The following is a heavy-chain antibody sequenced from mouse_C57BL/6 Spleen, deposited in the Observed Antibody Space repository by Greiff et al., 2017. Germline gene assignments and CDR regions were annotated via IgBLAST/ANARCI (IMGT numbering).Heavy chain of an antibody. CDR1: GYTFTSYT. CDR2: INPSSGYT. V-gene: IGHV1-4*01. J-gene: IGHJ4*01. Sequence: QVQLQQSGAELARPGASVKMSCKASGYTFTSYTMHWVKQRPGQGLEWIGYINPSSGYTKYNQKFKDKATLTADKSSSTAYMQLSSLTSADSAVYYCAQTAQALYAMDYWGQGTSVTVSS. CDR3: AQTAQALYAMDY. D-gene: IGHD3-2*02.